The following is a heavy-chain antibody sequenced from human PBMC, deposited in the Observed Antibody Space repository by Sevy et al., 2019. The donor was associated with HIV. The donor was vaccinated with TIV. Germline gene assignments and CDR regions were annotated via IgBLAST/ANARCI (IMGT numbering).Heavy chain of an antibody. J-gene: IGHJ4*02. V-gene: IGHV3-23*01. Sequence: GGSLRLSCAASEFTFSTYAMSWVRQAPGKGLEWVSAISGSGGSTHYADSVKGRFTISRDNSKNTLYLQMNSLRAEDTAVYYCAKVSYNDFWSGYSYYFDYWGQGTLVTVSS. D-gene: IGHD3-3*01. CDR3: AKVSYNDFWSGYSYYFDY. CDR2: ISGSGGST. CDR1: EFTFSTYA.